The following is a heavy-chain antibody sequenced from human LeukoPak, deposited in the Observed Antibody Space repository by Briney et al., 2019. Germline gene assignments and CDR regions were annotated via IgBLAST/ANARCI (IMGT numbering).Heavy chain of an antibody. V-gene: IGHV3-30*02. CDR1: GFTFSNYG. D-gene: IGHD3-10*01. J-gene: IGHJ4*02. CDR3: AKGDYFGSGFDY. CDR2: VFYYGSNQ. Sequence: GGSLRLSCAASGFTFSNYGLHWVPQVPGKGLEWVAFVFYYGSNQYYADSVKGRFTISRDNSKYTLYLQMNSLRVEDTAVYYCAKGDYFGSGFDYWGQGTLVIVST.